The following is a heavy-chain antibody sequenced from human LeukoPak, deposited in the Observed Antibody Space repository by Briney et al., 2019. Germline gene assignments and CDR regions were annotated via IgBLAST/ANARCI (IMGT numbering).Heavy chain of an antibody. CDR3: AREGSRDQLLQGAFDI. Sequence: SETLSLTCSVSGGSITSGGYYWTWIRQHPERGLEWLGHISYAGTTSYNPSLGSRVTISVDTSKSQFSLKLRSITAADTAVYYCAREGSRDQLLQGAFDIWGQGTMVTVSS. CDR1: GGSITSGGYY. CDR2: ISYAGTT. V-gene: IGHV4-31*03. D-gene: IGHD2-2*01. J-gene: IGHJ3*02.